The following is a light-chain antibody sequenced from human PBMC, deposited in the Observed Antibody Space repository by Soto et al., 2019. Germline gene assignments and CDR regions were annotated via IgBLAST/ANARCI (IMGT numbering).Light chain of an antibody. Sequence: QSVLTQPPSVSGAPGQRVTISCTGSSSNIGADYDVHWYQHLPGTAPKLLIYGNSNRPSGVPDRFSGSKSGTSASLAITGLQAEDEADYYCQSYDSSLSGPVVFGGGTQLTVL. V-gene: IGLV1-40*01. J-gene: IGLJ2*01. CDR1: SSNIGADYD. CDR2: GNS. CDR3: QSYDSSLSGPVV.